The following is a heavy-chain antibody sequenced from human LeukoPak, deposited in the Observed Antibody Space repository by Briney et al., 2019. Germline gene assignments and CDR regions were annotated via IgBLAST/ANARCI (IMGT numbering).Heavy chain of an antibody. J-gene: IGHJ4*02. CDR3: ARGDYGDLYFDY. Sequence: PSQTLSLTCAVSGGSISSGGYSWSWIRQPPGKGLEWIGYIYHSGSTYYNPSLKCRVTISVDRSKNQFSLKLSSVTAADTAVYYCARGDYGDLYFDYWGQGTLVTVSS. CDR1: GGSISSGGYS. V-gene: IGHV4-30-2*01. D-gene: IGHD4-17*01. CDR2: IYHSGST.